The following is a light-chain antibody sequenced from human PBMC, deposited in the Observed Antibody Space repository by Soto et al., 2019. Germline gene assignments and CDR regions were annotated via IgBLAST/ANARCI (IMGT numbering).Light chain of an antibody. Sequence: IVLTQSPGTLSLSPGERATLSCRASQSVASSNLAWYQQKPGQPPRLLIYGASRRADGIPDKFSGSGSGASFTLTISRLEADDFAVYYCQQFGNSQYTFGQGTKVDIK. V-gene: IGKV3-20*01. CDR3: QQFGNSQYT. CDR2: GAS. CDR1: QSVASSN. J-gene: IGKJ2*01.